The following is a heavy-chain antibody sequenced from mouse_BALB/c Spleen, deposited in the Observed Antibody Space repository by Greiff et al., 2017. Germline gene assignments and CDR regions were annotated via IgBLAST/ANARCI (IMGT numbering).Heavy chain of an antibody. D-gene: IGHD2-2*01. CDR3: ARRDYGYDDGYYFDY. CDR1: GYSITSDYA. J-gene: IGHJ2*01. V-gene: IGHV3-2*02. Sequence: EVQLQESGPGLVKPSQSLSLTCTVTGYSITSDYAWNWIRQFPGNKLEWMGYISYSGSTSYNPSLKSRISITRDTSKNQFFLQLNSVTTEDTATYYCARRDYGYDDGYYFDYWGQGTTLTVSS. CDR2: ISYSGST.